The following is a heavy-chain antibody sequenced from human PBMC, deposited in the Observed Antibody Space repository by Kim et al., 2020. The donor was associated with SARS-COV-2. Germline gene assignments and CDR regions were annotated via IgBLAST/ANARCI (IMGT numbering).Heavy chain of an antibody. CDR2: ISGNSSYI. D-gene: IGHD5-12*01. J-gene: IGHJ4*02. V-gene: IGHV3-21*01. CDR3: AVYSGYDWAPGKFDD. CDR1: GFTFSSYS. Sequence: GGSLRLSCAASGFTFSSYSINWVRQAPGKGLEWVSSISGNSSYIYYADSVKGRFTISRDNAKNSLFLQMNSLRAEDTAVYYCAVYSGYDWAPGKFDDWGQGTLVTVSS.